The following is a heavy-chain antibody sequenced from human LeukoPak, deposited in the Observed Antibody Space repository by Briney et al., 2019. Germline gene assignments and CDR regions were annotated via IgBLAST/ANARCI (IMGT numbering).Heavy chain of an antibody. CDR3: AAYCGGDCYSRGFDY. V-gene: IGHV3-9*01. Sequence: GGSLRLSCAVSGFTFDDYAMHWVRQAPGKGLEWVSGISWNSGSIGYADSVKGRFTIFRDNAKNSLYLQMNSLRAEDTALYYCAAYCGGDCYSRGFDYWGQGTLVTVSS. J-gene: IGHJ4*02. D-gene: IGHD2-21*02. CDR1: GFTFDDYA. CDR2: ISWNSGSI.